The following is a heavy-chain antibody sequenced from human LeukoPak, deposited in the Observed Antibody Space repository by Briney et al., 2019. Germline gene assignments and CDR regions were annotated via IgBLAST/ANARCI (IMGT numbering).Heavy chain of an antibody. J-gene: IGHJ4*02. CDR1: GGSFSGYY. D-gene: IGHD6-13*01. CDR2: INHSGST. CDR3: AGSSSSWYGGFDY. V-gene: IGHV4-34*01. Sequence: PSETLSLTCAVYGGSFSGYYWSWIRQPPGKGLEWIGEINHSGSTYYNPSLKSRVTISVDTSKNQFSLKLSSVTAADTAVYYCAGSSSSWYGGFDYWGQGTLVTVSS.